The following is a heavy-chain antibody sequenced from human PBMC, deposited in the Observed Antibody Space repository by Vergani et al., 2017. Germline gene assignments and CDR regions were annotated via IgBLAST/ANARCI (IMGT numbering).Heavy chain of an antibody. Sequence: QVQLVQSGAEVKKPGSSVKVSCKASGGTFSSYTISWVRQAPGQGLEWMGRIIPILGIANYAQKFQGRVTTTADKSTSTAYMELSSLGSEDTAVYYCAREGSLDYDYVWGSYRHLNWLDIWGQGTTVTVSS. CDR1: GGTFSSYT. D-gene: IGHD3-16*02. V-gene: IGHV1-69*08. CDR3: AREGSLDYDYVWGSYRHLNWLDI. CDR2: IIPILGIA. J-gene: IGHJ6*02.